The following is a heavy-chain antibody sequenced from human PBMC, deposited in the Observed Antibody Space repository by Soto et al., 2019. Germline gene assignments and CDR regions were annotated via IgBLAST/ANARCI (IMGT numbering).Heavy chain of an antibody. V-gene: IGHV4-39*01. Sequence: SETLSLTCTVSGGSISSSSYYWGWIRQPPGKGLEWIGSIYYSGSTYYNPSLKSRVTISVDTSKNQFSLKPSSVTAADTAVYYCASQDTAMDPPSYYYYGMDVWGQGTTVTVSS. CDR2: IYYSGST. D-gene: IGHD5-18*01. J-gene: IGHJ6*02. CDR1: GGSISSSSYY. CDR3: ASQDTAMDPPSYYYYGMDV.